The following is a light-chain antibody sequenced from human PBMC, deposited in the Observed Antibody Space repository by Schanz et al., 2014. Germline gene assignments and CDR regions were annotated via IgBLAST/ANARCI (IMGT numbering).Light chain of an antibody. CDR2: DAS. Sequence: EIVLTQSPGTLSLSPGERATLSCRASQSVSNNLAWYQQKPGQAPRLLIYDASTRATGIPARFSGSGSGTEFTLTISSLQSEDFAVYFCQHYNNWPPLMYTFGQGTKLEMK. CDR3: QHYNNWPPLMYT. V-gene: IGKV3-15*01. CDR1: QSVSNN. J-gene: IGKJ2*01.